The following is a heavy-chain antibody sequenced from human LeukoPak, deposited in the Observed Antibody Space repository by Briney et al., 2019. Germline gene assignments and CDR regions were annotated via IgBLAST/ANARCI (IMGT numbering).Heavy chain of an antibody. CDR3: AQERGDRSAPEPPPNNWFDP. CDR2: ISGSGGST. Sequence: PGGSLRLSCAASGFSFSTYAMSWVRQAPGKGLEWVSAISGSGGSTYYADSVKGRFTISRDNSKNTLYLQMNSLRAEDTAVYYCAQERGDRSAPEPPPNNWFDPWGQGTLVTVSS. J-gene: IGHJ5*02. D-gene: IGHD3-10*01. CDR1: GFSFSTYA. V-gene: IGHV3-23*01.